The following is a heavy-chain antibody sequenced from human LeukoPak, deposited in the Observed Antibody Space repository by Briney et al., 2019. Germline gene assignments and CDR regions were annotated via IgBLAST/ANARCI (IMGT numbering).Heavy chain of an antibody. V-gene: IGHV4-39*07. CDR2: IYYSGST. J-gene: IGHJ4*02. D-gene: IGHD2-15*01. CDR3: ASYCSGGSCPGDY. CDR1: GGSISSSSYY. Sequence: SETLSLTCTVSGGSISSSSYYWGRIRQPTGKGLERIGSIYYSGSTYYNPSLKSRVTISVDTSKNQFSLKLSSVTAADTAVYYCASYCSGGSCPGDYWGQGTLVTVSS.